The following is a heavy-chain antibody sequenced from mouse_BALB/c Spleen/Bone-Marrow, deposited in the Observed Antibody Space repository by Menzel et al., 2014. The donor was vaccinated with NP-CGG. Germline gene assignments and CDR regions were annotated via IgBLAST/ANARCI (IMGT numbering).Heavy chain of an antibody. CDR2: IDPYDSET. J-gene: IGHJ4*01. V-gene: IGHV1-52*01. CDR1: GYMFTSYW. Sequence: QVQLQQSGAELVRPGASVKLSCKASGYMFTSYWMNWVKQRPEQGLEWIGRIDPYDSETHYNQKFKDKAILTVDKSSNTAYMQRSSLTAEDSSFYYCARCDIRYYVMESWGQGTSVTVSS. CDR3: ARCDIRYYVMES.